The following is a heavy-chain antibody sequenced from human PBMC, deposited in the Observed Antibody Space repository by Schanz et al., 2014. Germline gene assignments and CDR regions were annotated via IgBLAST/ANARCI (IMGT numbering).Heavy chain of an antibody. J-gene: IGHJ3*02. CDR2: IIPILGIT. D-gene: IGHD3-16*01. CDR3: TRGLGDERSLDLNEAFDI. Sequence: QVQLVQSGAEVKKPGSSVKVSCKASGGTFSSSTLTWVRQAPGQGLEWMGRIIPILGITNVAQTFQDRVTITADKSTSTAYMELSSLRSEDTAVYYCTRGLGDERSLDLNEAFDIWGQGTIVTVSS. CDR1: GGTFSSST. V-gene: IGHV1-69*02.